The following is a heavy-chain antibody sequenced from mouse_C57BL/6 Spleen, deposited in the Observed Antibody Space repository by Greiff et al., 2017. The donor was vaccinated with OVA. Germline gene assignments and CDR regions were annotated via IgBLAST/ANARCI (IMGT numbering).Heavy chain of an antibody. CDR3: ARKWGITTRDYYAMDY. CDR1: GYTFTSYW. V-gene: IGHV1-69*01. CDR2: IDPSDSYT. D-gene: IGHD1-1*01. J-gene: IGHJ4*01. Sequence: QVQLQQPGAELVMPGASVKLSCKASGYTFTSYWMHWVKQRPGQGLEWIGEIDPSDSYTNYNQKFKGKSTLTVDKSSSTAYMQLSSLTSEDSAVYYCARKWGITTRDYYAMDYWGQGTSVTVSS.